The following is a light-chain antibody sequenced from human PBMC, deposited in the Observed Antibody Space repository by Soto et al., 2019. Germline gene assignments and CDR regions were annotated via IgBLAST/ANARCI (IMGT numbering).Light chain of an antibody. CDR3: QQYNSYST. J-gene: IGKJ1*01. CDR1: QSISTR. Sequence: DIQMTQSPSTLSASVGDRITMXXRASQSISTRLAWYQQKPGKAPKXLIYDAYSLESGVPSRFSGSASGTEFTLTISSLQPDDFATYYCQQYNSYSTFGQGTKVDIK. V-gene: IGKV1-5*01. CDR2: DAY.